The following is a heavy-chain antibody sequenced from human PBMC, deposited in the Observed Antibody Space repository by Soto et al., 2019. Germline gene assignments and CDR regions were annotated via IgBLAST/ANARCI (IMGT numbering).Heavy chain of an antibody. CDR3: ARSDHADRYFDY. J-gene: IGHJ4*02. V-gene: IGHV1-18*01. D-gene: IGHD2-21*01. Sequence: QVELVQSGPEVKKPGASVKVSCKASGYSFTNYAIGWVRQAPGQGLEWVGWISPFHGDTNYAQNFQGRITVTTDSSTSTDNMDLGRLRSVDTAVYYGARSDHADRYFDYWGQGTRITVSS. CDR1: GYSFTNYA. CDR2: ISPFHGDT.